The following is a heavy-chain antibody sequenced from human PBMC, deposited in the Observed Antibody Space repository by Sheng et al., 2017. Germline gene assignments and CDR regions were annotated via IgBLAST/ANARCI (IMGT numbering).Heavy chain of an antibody. D-gene: IGHD3-3*01. Sequence: QVTLKESDPVLVKPTATLTLTCTVSGFSLSSASMGISWIRQPPGKALEWLAHIFTSMEKAYRKPLKSRLSVSEDPSKAQVVLTMTNMDPADTATYYCAQIRYSDFWSGYARFESWGQGTLVTVSS. V-gene: IGHV2-26*01. CDR2: IFTSMEK. J-gene: IGHJ5*01. CDR1: GFSLSSASMG. CDR3: AQIRYSDFWSGYARFES.